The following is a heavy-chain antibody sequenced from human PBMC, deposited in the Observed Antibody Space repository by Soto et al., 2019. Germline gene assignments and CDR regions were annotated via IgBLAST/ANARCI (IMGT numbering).Heavy chain of an antibody. Sequence: SQTLSLTCAISWASGFSNSAAWNWIRQSPSRGLEWLGRTYYRSKWYNDYAGSVRSRITINPDTSKNQFSLHLNSVTPDDTAVYYCARDLSGFFRHWGLGTLVTVSS. J-gene: IGHJ1*01. V-gene: IGHV6-1*01. CDR3: ARDLSGFFRH. D-gene: IGHD3-3*02. CDR2: TYYRSKWYN. CDR1: WASGFSNSAA.